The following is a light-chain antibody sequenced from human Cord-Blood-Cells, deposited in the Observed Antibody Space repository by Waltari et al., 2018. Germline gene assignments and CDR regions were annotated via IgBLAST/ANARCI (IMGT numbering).Light chain of an antibody. J-gene: IGLJ1*01. CDR3: CSYAGSSTYYV. V-gene: IGLV2-23*01. CDR1: SSDVGSYNL. CDR2: EGS. Sequence: QSALPQPASVSGSPGPSITISCTGTSSDVGSYNLVPWYQQHPGKAPKLMIYEGSKRPSGVSNRFSGSKSGNTASLTISGLQAEDEADYYCCSYAGSSTYYVFGTGTKVTVL.